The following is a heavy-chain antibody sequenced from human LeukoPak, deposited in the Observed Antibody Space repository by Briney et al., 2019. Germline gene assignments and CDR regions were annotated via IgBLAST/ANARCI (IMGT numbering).Heavy chain of an antibody. D-gene: IGHD5-18*01. CDR2: ISSSGSNI. CDR1: GFIFSDYY. CDR3: VRAGYTYGTLYF. J-gene: IGHJ4*02. Sequence: PGGSLRLSCAASGFIFSDYYMTWIRQAPGKGLEWVSHISSSGSNIHHADSVKGRFTISRDNAKNSLYLQMDSLRAEDTAVYYCVRAGYTYGTLYFWGQGTLVTVSS. V-gene: IGHV3-11*04.